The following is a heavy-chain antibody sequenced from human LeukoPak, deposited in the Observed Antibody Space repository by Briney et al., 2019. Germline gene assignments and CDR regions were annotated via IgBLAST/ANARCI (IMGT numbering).Heavy chain of an antibody. CDR2: IYTSGST. CDR3: EGFNGYAFYYDYMDV. CDR1: GGSISSGSYY. V-gene: IGHV4-61*02. J-gene: IGHJ6*03. Sequence: SETLSLTCTVSGGSISSGSYYWSWIRQPAGKGLEWIGRIYTSGSTNYNPSLKSRVTISADTSKNQFSLKLSSVTAADTAVYYCEGFNGYAFYYDYMDVWGKGTTVTVSS. D-gene: IGHD5-12*01.